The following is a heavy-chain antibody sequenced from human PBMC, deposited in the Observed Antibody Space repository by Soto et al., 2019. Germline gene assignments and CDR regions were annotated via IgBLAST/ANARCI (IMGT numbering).Heavy chain of an antibody. D-gene: IGHD3-16*01. V-gene: IGHV3-21*01. Sequence: PGGSLRLSCAASGFTVSSYSMNWVRQAPGKGLEWVSSISSSSSYIYYADSVKGRFTISRDNAKNSLYLQMNSLRAEDTAVYYCARDGLGSFDYYYYYGMDVWGQGTTVTVSS. CDR3: ARDGLGSFDYYYYYGMDV. CDR1: GFTVSSYS. J-gene: IGHJ6*02. CDR2: ISSSSSYI.